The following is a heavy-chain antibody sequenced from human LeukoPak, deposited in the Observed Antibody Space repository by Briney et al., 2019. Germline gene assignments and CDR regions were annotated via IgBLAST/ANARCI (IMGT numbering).Heavy chain of an antibody. CDR3: ARRVATRSPFYYGMDV. CDR1: GGSISSSNW. CDR2: IYHSGST. J-gene: IGHJ6*02. V-gene: IGHV4-4*02. D-gene: IGHD5-12*01. Sequence: SETLSLTCAVSGGSISSSNWWSWVRQPPGKGLEWIGQIYHSGSTNYNPSLKSRVTISVDTSKNQFSLKLSSVTAADTAVYYCARRVATRSPFYYGMDVWGQGTTVTVSS.